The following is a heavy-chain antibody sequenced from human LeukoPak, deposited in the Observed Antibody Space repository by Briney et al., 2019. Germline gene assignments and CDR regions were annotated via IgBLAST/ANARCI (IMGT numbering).Heavy chain of an antibody. Sequence: ASVQVSCQASGYTFTSYDIHWVRQATGQGLEWMGWMNPNSGNTGYAQKFQGRITMTRNTSISTAYMELSSLRSEDTAVYYCAREGEDIVDVWGKGTTVTVSS. CDR1: GYTFTSYD. J-gene: IGHJ6*04. V-gene: IGHV1-8*01. CDR2: MNPNSGNT. D-gene: IGHD2-15*01. CDR3: AREGEDIVDV.